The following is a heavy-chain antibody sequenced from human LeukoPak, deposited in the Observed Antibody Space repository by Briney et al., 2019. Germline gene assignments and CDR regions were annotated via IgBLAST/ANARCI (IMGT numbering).Heavy chain of an antibody. CDR3: ARRHLIGNGYFDH. CDR1: GYAFTNYG. J-gene: IGHJ4*02. CDR2: ISTFNGNT. V-gene: IGHV1-18*01. D-gene: IGHD1-1*01. Sequence: VASVKVSCKASGYAFTNYGVGWLRLAPGQGLQWLGWISTFNGNTNYAQIVQDRVTMTTGTSTNTAYLELRSLRSDDTAVYYCARRHLIGNGYFDHWGQGTLVTVSS.